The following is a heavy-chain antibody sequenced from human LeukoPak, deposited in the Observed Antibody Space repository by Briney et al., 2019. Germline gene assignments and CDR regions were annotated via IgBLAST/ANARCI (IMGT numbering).Heavy chain of an antibody. CDR1: GDSVSINTAT. Sequence: SQTLSLTCAISGDSVSINTATWNWIRQSPSRGLEWLGRTYYKSQWYDDYDVSVRSRITINPDTSKNQFSLQLNSVTPEDTAVYYCTREPDQHLPPHFDHWGQGILVTVSS. V-gene: IGHV6-1*01. D-gene: IGHD6-13*01. J-gene: IGHJ4*02. CDR3: TREPDQHLPPHFDH. CDR2: TYYKSQWYD.